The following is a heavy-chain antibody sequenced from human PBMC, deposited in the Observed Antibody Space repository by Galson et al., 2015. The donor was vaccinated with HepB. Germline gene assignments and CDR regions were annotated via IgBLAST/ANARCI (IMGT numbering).Heavy chain of an antibody. Sequence: SLRLSCAASGFTFSSYSMNWVRQAPGKGLEWVSSISSGSYIYYADSVKGRFTISRDNAKNSLYLQMNSLRAEDTAVYSCARHGTYSSSWSRDYYYGMDVWGQGTTVTVSS. V-gene: IGHV3-21*01. CDR1: GFTFSSYS. D-gene: IGHD6-13*01. CDR3: ARHGTYSSSWSRDYYYGMDV. J-gene: IGHJ6*02. CDR2: ISSGSYI.